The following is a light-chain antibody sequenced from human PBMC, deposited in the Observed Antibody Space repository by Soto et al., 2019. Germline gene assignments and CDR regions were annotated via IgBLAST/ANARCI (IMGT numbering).Light chain of an antibody. CDR2: DVS. CDR3: CSYAGRYTYV. Sequence: QSAQTQPRSVSGSPGQSATISCTGASSDVGGYNYVSWYQQHPGKAPKLMIYDVSKRPSGVPDRFSGSKSGNTASLTISGLQTEDEADYYCCSYAGRYTYVFGTGTKVTVL. J-gene: IGLJ1*01. V-gene: IGLV2-11*01. CDR1: SSDVGGYNY.